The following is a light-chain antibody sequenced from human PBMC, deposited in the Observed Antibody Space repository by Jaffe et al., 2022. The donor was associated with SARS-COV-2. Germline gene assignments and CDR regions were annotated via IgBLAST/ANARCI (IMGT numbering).Light chain of an antibody. Sequence: DIVMTQSPLSLPVTPGEPASVSCRSNQSLLHKNGFNSLNWYLQKPGQSPQLLIYLGSNRASGVPDRFTGSGSGTDFTLKVSRVEQEDVGIYYCMQALQTPITFGQGTRLEIK. CDR3: MQALQTPIT. V-gene: IGKV2-28*01. J-gene: IGKJ5*01. CDR2: LGS. CDR1: QSLLHKNGFNS.